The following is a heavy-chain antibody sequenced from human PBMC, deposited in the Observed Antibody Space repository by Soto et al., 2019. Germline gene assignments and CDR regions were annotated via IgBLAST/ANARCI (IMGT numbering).Heavy chain of an antibody. J-gene: IGHJ6*02. Sequence: QLVESGGRLVKPGGSLRLSCAASGFTFSYSWLTWVRQAPGKGLEWVARVKDKTDGGATDYAAPVKDRFTISRDDSKNTLSLQMNSLRIEDTAVYYCATSRPARLPYYYYGMDVWGQGTTVIVSS. D-gene: IGHD2-21*02. CDR1: GFTFSYSW. CDR2: VKDKTDGGAT. V-gene: IGHV3-15*01. CDR3: ATSRPARLPYYYYGMDV.